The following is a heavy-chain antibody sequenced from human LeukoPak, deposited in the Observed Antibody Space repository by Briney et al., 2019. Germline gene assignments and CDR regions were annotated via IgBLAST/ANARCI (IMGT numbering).Heavy chain of an antibody. CDR2: IYPGDSDT. J-gene: IGHJ4*02. CDR3: ARPVTTITIFGVVTEYFDY. V-gene: IGHV5-51*01. CDR1: GYSFTSYW. D-gene: IGHD3-3*01. Sequence: GESLKISCKGSGYSFTSYWIGWVRQMPGKGPEWMGIIYPGDSDTRYSPSFQGQVTISADKSISTAYLQWSSLKASDTAMYYCARPVTTITIFGVVTEYFDYWGQGTLVTVSS.